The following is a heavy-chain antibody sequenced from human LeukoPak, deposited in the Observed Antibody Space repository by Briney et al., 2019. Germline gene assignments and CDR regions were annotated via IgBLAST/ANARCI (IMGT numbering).Heavy chain of an antibody. V-gene: IGHV3-74*01. Sequence: GGSLRLSCAASGFSFSSDLMHWVRQAPGKGLVWVSHINSDGRSTRYADSVKGRFTISRDNAKNTLYLQMNSLRAEDTAVYYCAKRASGSGTSLYYFDYWGQGTLVTVSS. J-gene: IGHJ4*02. CDR3: AKRASGSGTSLYYFDY. CDR2: INSDGRST. CDR1: GFSFSSDL. D-gene: IGHD3-10*01.